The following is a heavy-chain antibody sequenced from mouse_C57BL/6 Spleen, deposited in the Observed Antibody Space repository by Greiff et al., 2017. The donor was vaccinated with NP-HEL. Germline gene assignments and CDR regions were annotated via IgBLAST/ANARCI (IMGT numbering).Heavy chain of an antibody. CDR1: GFSLTSYA. D-gene: IGHD1-1*01. V-gene: IGHV2-9-1*01. CDR2: IWTGGGT. Sequence: VQLQESGPGLVAPSQSLSITCTVSGFSLTSYAISWVRQPPGKGLEWLGVIWTGGGTNYNSALKSRLSISKDNSKSQVFLKMNSLQTDDTARYYCARNLGYYGSSYWYFDVWGTGTTVTVSS. CDR3: ARNLGYYGSSYWYFDV. J-gene: IGHJ1*03.